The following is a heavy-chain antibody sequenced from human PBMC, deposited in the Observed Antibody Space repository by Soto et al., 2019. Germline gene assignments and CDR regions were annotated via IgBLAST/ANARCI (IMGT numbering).Heavy chain of an antibody. J-gene: IGHJ4*02. V-gene: IGHV1-3*01. CDR1: GYRFTSYA. D-gene: IGHD4-17*01. Sequence: ASVKVSCAACGYRFTSYAMHWVRQAPGQRLEWMGWINAGNGNTKYSQKFQGRVTITRDTSASTAYMELSSLRSEDTAVYYCARDRPSTVVARFDYWGQGTLVTVSS. CDR2: INAGNGNT. CDR3: ARDRPSTVVARFDY.